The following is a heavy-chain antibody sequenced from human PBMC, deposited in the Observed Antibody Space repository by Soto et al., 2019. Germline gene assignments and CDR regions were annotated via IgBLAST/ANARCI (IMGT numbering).Heavy chain of an antibody. J-gene: IGHJ3*02. Sequence: PSQTMSLTSSDARACINRIDYYWTWIRQHPEKGLEWIGNIYFRGNTYYSPSLECRLSISVDTSKNQFSLKLTSVTAADTAVYYCAREGGSYDSGGYLIRGAFDIWGQGTMVTASS. CDR2: IYFRGNT. V-gene: IGHV4-31*02. CDR1: RACINRIDYY. D-gene: IGHD3-22*01. CDR3: AREGGSYDSGGYLIRGAFDI.